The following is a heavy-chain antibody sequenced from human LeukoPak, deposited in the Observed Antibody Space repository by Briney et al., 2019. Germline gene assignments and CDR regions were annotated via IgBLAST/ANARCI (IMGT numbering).Heavy chain of an antibody. CDR1: GGSIRNSNYF. D-gene: IGHD1-26*01. CDR2: ISYTGSA. Sequence: SETLSLTCSVSGGSIRNSNYFWAWIRQPPGKGLEWIGVISYTGSAYYNPSLKSRVTISIDTSKNQFSLRLNSVTAADTAMYYCAKSGGYGLIDYWGQGTRVTVSS. V-gene: IGHV4-39*01. J-gene: IGHJ4*02. CDR3: AKSGGYGLIDY.